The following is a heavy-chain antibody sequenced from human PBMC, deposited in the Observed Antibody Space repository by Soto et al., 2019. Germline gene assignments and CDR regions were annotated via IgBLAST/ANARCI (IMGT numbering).Heavy chain of an antibody. V-gene: IGHV4-30-4*01. CDR1: GGSISSGDYY. Sequence: SETLSLTCTVSGGSISSGDYYWSWIRQPPGKCLEWIGYIYYSGSTYYNPSLKSRVTISVDTSKNQFSLKLSSVTAADTAVYYCASLNYGDYPFDDYWGQGTLVTVSS. CDR2: IYYSGST. D-gene: IGHD4-17*01. J-gene: IGHJ4*02. CDR3: ASLNYGDYPFDDY.